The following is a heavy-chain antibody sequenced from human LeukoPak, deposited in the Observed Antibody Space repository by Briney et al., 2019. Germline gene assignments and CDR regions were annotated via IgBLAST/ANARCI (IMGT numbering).Heavy chain of an antibody. D-gene: IGHD1-26*01. V-gene: IGHV4-4*02. J-gene: IGHJ4*02. CDR1: GGSISSTYR. Sequence: SETLSLTCGVSGGSISSTYRRGWVRQPPGEGLEWIGEISLSGETNYNPSLNGRVTISLDGARTQLSLNLTSVTAADTAIYYCSRDSGAFCPFGAWGRGTLVSVPP. CDR3: SRDSGAFCPFGA. CDR2: ISLSGET.